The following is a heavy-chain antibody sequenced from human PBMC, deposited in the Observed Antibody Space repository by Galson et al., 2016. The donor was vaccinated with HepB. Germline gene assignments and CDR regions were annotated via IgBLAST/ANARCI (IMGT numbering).Heavy chain of an antibody. D-gene: IGHD4-17*01. J-gene: IGHJ2*01. CDR2: ISGSGGET. CDR3: ASGTTVTPSNSFWYFYL. CDR1: GFTFSSYA. V-gene: IGHV3-23*01. Sequence: LRLSCAASGFTFSSYAMTWVRQAPGKGLDWVSTISGSGGETHYADSVKGRFTFSRDNSKNTMYVQMTSLRAEDTAVYYCASGTTVTPSNSFWYFYLWGRGTLVTVSS.